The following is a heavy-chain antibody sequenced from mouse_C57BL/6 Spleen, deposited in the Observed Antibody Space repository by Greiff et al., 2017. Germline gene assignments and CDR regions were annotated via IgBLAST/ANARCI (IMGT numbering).Heavy chain of an antibody. D-gene: IGHD1-1*01. CDR3: ARYYGSSDVGARDY. CDR2: INPGSGGT. V-gene: IGHV1-54*01. Sequence: QVQLQQSGAELVRPGTSVKVSCKASGYAFTNYLIEWVKQRPGQGLEWIGVINPGSGGTNYNEKFKGKATLTADKSSSTAYMQLSSLTSEDSAVYFWARYYGSSDVGARDYWGQGTSVTVSS. J-gene: IGHJ4*01. CDR1: GYAFTNYL.